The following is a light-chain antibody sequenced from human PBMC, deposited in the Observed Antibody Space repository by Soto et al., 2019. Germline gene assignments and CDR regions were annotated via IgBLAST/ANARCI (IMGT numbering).Light chain of an antibody. CDR1: QSLLHSNGFHY. J-gene: IGKJ5*01. V-gene: IGKV2-28*01. CDR3: MQALQTRIT. Sequence: IVMTQTPLSLPVTPGEPASVSCRSSQSLLHSNGFHYLNWYLQKPGQSPQLLIYLTSHRASGVPDRFSGSGSGTDFTLKISRVEAEDVGVYYCMQALQTRITFGQGARLENK. CDR2: LTS.